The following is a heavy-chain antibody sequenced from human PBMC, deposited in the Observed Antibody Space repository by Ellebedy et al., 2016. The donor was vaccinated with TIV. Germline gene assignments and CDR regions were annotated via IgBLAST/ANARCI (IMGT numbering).Heavy chain of an antibody. D-gene: IGHD2-21*02. CDR1: GFTFGDYA. CDR2: IRNKAYGGTT. CDR3: TRDNCGGDCLTRDFDY. J-gene: IGHJ4*02. V-gene: IGHV3-49*03. Sequence: GESLKISXTASGFTFGDYAMSWFRQAPGKGLEWVGFIRNKAYGGTTEYAASVKGRFTISRDDSKSIAYLQMNSLKTEDTAVYYCTRDNCGGDCLTRDFDYWGQGTLDTVSS.